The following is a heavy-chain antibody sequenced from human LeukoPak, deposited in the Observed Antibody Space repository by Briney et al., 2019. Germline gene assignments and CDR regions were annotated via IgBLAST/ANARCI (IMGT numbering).Heavy chain of an antibody. CDR1: GGTFSSYA. Sequence: ASVKVSCKASGGTFSSYAISWVRQAPGQGLEWMGGIIPIFGTANYARKFQGRVTITADESTSTAYMELSSLRSEDTAVYYCARAYYYDSSGYLYYFDYWGQGTLVTVSS. CDR2: IIPIFGTA. CDR3: ARAYYYDSSGYLYYFDY. D-gene: IGHD3-22*01. J-gene: IGHJ4*02. V-gene: IGHV1-69*13.